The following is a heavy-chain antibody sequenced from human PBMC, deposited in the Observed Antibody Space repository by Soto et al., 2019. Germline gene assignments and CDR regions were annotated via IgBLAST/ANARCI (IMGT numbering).Heavy chain of an antibody. J-gene: IGHJ6*02. Sequence: GGSLRLSCEASGFPFNITGMNWVRQAPGKGLEWVSVIYSGGSTYYADSVKGRFTISRDNSKNTLYLQMNSLRAEDTAVYYCGRVGDYYYGMDVWGQGTTVTVS. D-gene: IGHD2-15*01. V-gene: IGHV3-66*01. CDR2: IYSGGST. CDR1: GFPFNITG. CDR3: GRVGDYYYGMDV.